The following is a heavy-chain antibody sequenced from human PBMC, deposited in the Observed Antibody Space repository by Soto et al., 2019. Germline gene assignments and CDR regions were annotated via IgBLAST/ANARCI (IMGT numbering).Heavy chain of an antibody. D-gene: IGHD2-21*01. J-gene: IGHJ4*02. V-gene: IGHV3-23*01. Sequence: VQLLESGGGLVQPGGSLRLSCAASGFTFGSYAMSWVRQAPGKGLEWVSAISGSGGTTYYADSVRGRFTISRDNSENTLYLQMNSLRADDTAVYYCAKDSPSHVGGWELPFDYWGQGTLVTVSS. CDR3: AKDSPSHVGGWELPFDY. CDR1: GFTFGSYA. CDR2: ISGSGGTT.